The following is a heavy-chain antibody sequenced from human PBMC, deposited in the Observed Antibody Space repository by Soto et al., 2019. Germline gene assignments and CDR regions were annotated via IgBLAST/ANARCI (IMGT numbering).Heavy chain of an antibody. J-gene: IGHJ4*02. CDR2: IQTDNDHA. V-gene: IGHV1-18*01. CDR3: AKDLGSGYRFDY. D-gene: IGHD3-9*01. CDR1: GGTLRNYG. Sequence: ASVKVSCKASGGTLRNYGISWVRQAPGQGLEWMGGIQTDNDHASFAQKFEGRVTMTTDTSTRTVYMELRDLSSDDTAVYYCAKDLGSGYRFDYWGQGTPVTVSS.